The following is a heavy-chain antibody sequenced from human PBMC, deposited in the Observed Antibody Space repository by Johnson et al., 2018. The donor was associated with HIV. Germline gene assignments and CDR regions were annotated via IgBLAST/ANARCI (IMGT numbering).Heavy chain of an antibody. Sequence: VQLMESGGGLVQPGGSLRLSCAASGFTFSTYWMSWVRQAPGKGPEWVANIKQDGSEKYYVDSVKGRFTISRDHSKSTLYLQMNSLRTEDTAVYYCARGRGFHYYDSRDYSDDAFDIWGQGTMVTVSS. CDR2: IKQDGSEK. J-gene: IGHJ3*02. D-gene: IGHD3-22*01. CDR1: GFTFSTYW. V-gene: IGHV3-7*01. CDR3: ARGRGFHYYDSRDYSDDAFDI.